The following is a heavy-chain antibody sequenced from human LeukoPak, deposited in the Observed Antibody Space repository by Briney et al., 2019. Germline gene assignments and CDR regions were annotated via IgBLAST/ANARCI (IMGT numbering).Heavy chain of an antibody. Sequence: KPSETLSLTCAVYGGSFSNYYWSGIRQPPAKGLEWIGEINDSGRINYNPSLMSRVTVSVDTSKNQFSLRLTSVTATDTAVYYCARRWNYGRNYYIDVWGNGATVSVSS. D-gene: IGHD1-7*01. CDR3: ARRWNYGRNYYIDV. CDR1: GGSFSNYY. CDR2: INDSGRI. J-gene: IGHJ6*03. V-gene: IGHV4-34*01.